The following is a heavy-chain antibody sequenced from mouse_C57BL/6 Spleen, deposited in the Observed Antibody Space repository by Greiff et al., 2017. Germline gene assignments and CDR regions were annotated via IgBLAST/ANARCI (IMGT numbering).Heavy chain of an antibody. V-gene: IGHV1-69*01. CDR3: ARSITTVEPFDD. CDR2: IDPSDSYT. CDR1: GYTFTSYW. J-gene: IGHJ2*01. Sequence: QVQLQQPGAELVMPGASVKLSCKASGYTFTSYWMHWVKQRPGQGLEWIGEIDPSDSYTNYNQKFKGKSTLTVDKSSSTAYMQLSSLTAEDSAVYYCARSITTVEPFDDWGQGTTLTVSS. D-gene: IGHD1-1*01.